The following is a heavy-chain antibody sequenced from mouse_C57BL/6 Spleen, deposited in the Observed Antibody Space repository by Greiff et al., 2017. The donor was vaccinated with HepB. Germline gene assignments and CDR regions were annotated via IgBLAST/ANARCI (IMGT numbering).Heavy chain of an antibody. V-gene: IGHV1-7*01. D-gene: IGHD1-1*01. J-gene: IGHJ4*01. CDR1: GYTFTSYW. CDR3: AREGTVVANAMDY. CDR2: INPSSGYT. Sequence: QVQLQQSGAELAKPGASVKLSCKASGYTFTSYWMHWVKQRPGQGLEWIGYINPSSGYTKYNQKFKDKATLTADKSSSTAYMQLSSLTYEDSAVYDCAREGTVVANAMDYWGQGTSVTVSS.